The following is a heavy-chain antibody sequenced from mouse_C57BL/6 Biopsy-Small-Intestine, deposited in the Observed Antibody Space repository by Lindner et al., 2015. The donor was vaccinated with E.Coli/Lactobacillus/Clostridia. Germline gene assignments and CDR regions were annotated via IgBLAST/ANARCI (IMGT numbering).Heavy chain of an antibody. CDR1: GYSFTDFY. Sequence: VQLQESGPVLVKPGASVKMSCKASGYSFTDFYVNWVKQSHGKSLEWLGAINLYNGGTTYNLKFKGKATLTVDKSSSTAFMELKSLTSEDSAVYYCARGHDYDVLYTMDFWGQGTSVTVSS. CDR2: INLYNGGT. V-gene: IGHV1-19*01. D-gene: IGHD2-4*01. J-gene: IGHJ4*01. CDR3: ARGHDYDVLYTMDF.